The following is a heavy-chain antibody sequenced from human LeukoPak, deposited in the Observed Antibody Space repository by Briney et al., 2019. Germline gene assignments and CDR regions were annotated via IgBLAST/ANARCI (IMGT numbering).Heavy chain of an antibody. CDR2: IDPTDSYT. D-gene: IGHD6-19*01. V-gene: IGHV5-10-1*01. CDR1: GYSFTSYW. J-gene: IGHJ4*02. Sequence: GESLKISCKASGYSFTSYWITWVRQMPGKSLEWMGRIDPTDSYTNYSPSFQGHVTMSADKSITTAYLQWGSLKASDTAMYYCARHRTSGWTDFDYWGQGALVTVSS. CDR3: ARHRTSGWTDFDY.